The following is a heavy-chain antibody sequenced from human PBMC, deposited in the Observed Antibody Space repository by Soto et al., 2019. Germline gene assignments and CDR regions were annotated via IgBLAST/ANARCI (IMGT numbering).Heavy chain of an antibody. CDR2: IYYSGST. CDR3: ARPYYDFWSGYTLDMDV. CDR1: GGSISSSSYY. Sequence: SETLSLTCTVSGGSISSSSYYWGWIRQPPGMGLEWIGSIYYSGSTYYNPSLKSRVTISVDTSKNQFSLKLSSVTAADTAVYYCARPYYDFWSGYTLDMDVWGKGTTVTVSS. D-gene: IGHD3-3*01. J-gene: IGHJ6*03. V-gene: IGHV4-39*01.